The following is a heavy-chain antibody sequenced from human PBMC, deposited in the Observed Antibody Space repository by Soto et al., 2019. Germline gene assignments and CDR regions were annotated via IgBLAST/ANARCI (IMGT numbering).Heavy chain of an antibody. J-gene: IGHJ6*01. V-gene: IGHV1-2*02. CDR1: GYTFTGYY. CDR2: INPDSGRT. CDR3: ALSFSQTNIDV. Sequence: QVQLVQSGPEVGKPGASVKVSCKASGYTFTGYYLHWVRQAPGQGLEWMGYINPDSGRTRYAQKFQGTVTMTRDTSITTAYLELSSPKYDDSAIFYCALSFSQTNIDVWGQGTTVIVSS.